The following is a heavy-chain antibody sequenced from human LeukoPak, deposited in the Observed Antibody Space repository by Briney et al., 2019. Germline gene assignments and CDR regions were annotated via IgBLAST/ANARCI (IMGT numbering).Heavy chain of an antibody. J-gene: IGHJ4*02. CDR3: AKGLSSVRGAPDY. Sequence: GGSLRLSCAASGFTFDDYAMHWVRQAPGKGLEWVSGISWNSGSIGYADSVKGRFTISRDNAKNSLYLQMNSLRAEDMALYYCAKGLSSVRGAPDYWGQGTLVTVSS. V-gene: IGHV3-9*03. D-gene: IGHD3-10*02. CDR2: ISWNSGSI. CDR1: GFTFDDYA.